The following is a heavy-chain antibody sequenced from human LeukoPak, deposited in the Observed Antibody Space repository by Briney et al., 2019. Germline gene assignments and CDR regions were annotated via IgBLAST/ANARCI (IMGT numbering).Heavy chain of an antibody. Sequence: GGYLRLSCAASGFTFRSYWMSWVRQAPGKGLEWVANIKQDESEKYYVDSVKGRFSISRDNARNLVYLQMNNLRAEDTAVYFCARDGAPFDSWGQGTLVTVSS. CDR2: IKQDESEK. V-gene: IGHV3-7*01. CDR1: GFTFRSYW. CDR3: ARDGAPFDS. J-gene: IGHJ4*02. D-gene: IGHD4-17*01.